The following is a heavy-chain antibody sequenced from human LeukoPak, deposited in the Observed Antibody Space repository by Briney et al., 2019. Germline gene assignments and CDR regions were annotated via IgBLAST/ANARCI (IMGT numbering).Heavy chain of an antibody. CDR3: ARGDAAAGTPFDY. D-gene: IGHD6-13*01. V-gene: IGHV4-34*01. Sequence: SETLSLTCAVYGGSFSGYYWSWIRQPPGKGLEWIGEINHSGSTNYNPSLKSRVTISVDTSENQFSLKLSSVTAADTAVYYCARGDAAAGTPFDYWGQGTLVTVSS. J-gene: IGHJ4*02. CDR1: GGSFSGYY. CDR2: INHSGST.